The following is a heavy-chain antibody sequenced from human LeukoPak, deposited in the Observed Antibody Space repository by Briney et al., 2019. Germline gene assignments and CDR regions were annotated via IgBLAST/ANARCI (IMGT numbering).Heavy chain of an antibody. Sequence: GGSLRLSCAASGLAFSAYKMHWVRQAPRKGLVWVSRISTDGYTTDYADFVQGRFTASRDNTKNTWSLEMNSLRAEDTAVYYCARDENCGGDCYTFDYWGQGTLVTVSS. CDR1: GLAFSAYK. CDR3: ARDENCGGDCYTFDY. D-gene: IGHD2-21*02. V-gene: IGHV3-74*01. CDR2: ISTDGYTT. J-gene: IGHJ4*02.